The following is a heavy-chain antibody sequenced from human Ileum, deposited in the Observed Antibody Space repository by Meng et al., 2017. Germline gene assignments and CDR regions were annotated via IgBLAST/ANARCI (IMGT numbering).Heavy chain of an antibody. CDR2: INQDGSEK. Sequence: GGPLRLSCAASGLTFSRYWMSWVRQAPGKGLEWVANINQDGSEKDYVDSVKGRFTISRDNAKNSLNLQMNSLGAEDTAVYYCAISASCGGDCYPYYFDYWGQGTLVTVSS. J-gene: IGHJ4*02. V-gene: IGHV3-7*01. CDR3: AISASCGGDCYPYYFDY. CDR1: GLTFSRYW. D-gene: IGHD2-21*02.